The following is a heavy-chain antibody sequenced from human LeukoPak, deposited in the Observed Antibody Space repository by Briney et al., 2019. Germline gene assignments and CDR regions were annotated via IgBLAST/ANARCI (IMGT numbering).Heavy chain of an antibody. Sequence: ASVKVSCKVSGYTLTELSMHWVRQAPGKGLEWMGGFDPEDGETIYAQKSQGRVTMTEDTSTDTAYMELSSLRSEDTAVYYCATDDPTVTTGRVYYYYGMDVWGQGTTVTVSS. CDR3: ATDDPTVTTGRVYYYYGMDV. CDR1: GYTLTELS. V-gene: IGHV1-24*01. CDR2: FDPEDGET. J-gene: IGHJ6*02. D-gene: IGHD4-17*01.